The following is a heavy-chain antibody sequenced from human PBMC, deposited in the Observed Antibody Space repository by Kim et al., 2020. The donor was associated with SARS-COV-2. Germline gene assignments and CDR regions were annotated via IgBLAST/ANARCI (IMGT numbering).Heavy chain of an antibody. Sequence: TYYADSVKGRFTISRDNSKNTLYLQMNSLRAEDTAVYYCAKAECITMHCWGQGTLVTVSS. CDR3: AKAECITMHC. CDR2: T. V-gene: IGHV3-23*01. D-gene: IGHD3-10*01. J-gene: IGHJ4*02.